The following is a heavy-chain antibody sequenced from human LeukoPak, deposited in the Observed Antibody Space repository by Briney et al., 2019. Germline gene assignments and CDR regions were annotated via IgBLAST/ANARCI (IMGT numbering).Heavy chain of an antibody. CDR2: IYYSGST. CDR3: ARYIGYSYGYYYYYYMDV. V-gene: IGHV4-59*01. Sequence: SETLSLTCTVSGGSISSYYWSWIRQPPGKGLEWIGYIYYSGSTNYNPSLKSRVTISVDTSKNQFSLKLSSVTAADTAVYYCARYIGYSYGYYYYYYMDVWGKGTTVTVSS. J-gene: IGHJ6*03. D-gene: IGHD5-18*01. CDR1: GGSISSYY.